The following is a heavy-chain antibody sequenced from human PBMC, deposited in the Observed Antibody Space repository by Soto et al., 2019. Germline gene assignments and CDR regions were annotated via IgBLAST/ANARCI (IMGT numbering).Heavy chain of an antibody. J-gene: IGHJ4*02. Sequence: EVQLVESGGGLVQPGGSLRLSCAPSGFMFGNYWMSWVRQAPGKGLEWVANIKHDGSEKYYVDSVKGRLHISRDNAKNSLYLQMTSLRADDTAVYYCARDSPFDASSGYLEYWGQGTLVTVSS. V-gene: IGHV3-7*01. CDR1: GFMFGNYW. CDR3: ARDSPFDASSGYLEY. D-gene: IGHD3-22*01. CDR2: IKHDGSEK.